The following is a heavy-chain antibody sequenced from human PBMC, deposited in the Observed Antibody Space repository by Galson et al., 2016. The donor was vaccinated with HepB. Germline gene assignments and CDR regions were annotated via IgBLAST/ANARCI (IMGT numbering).Heavy chain of an antibody. CDR3: ARHERLLSWFDP. CDR2: ISGDGAP. D-gene: IGHD5-12*01. CDR1: GFTFSSYA. V-gene: IGHV3-23*01. Sequence: SLRLSCAASGFTFSSYAMNWVRQAPGKGLEWVSSISGDGAPYYVDSMKGRFTISRDNSKDTLYLQMISLRAEDTAVYYCARHERLLSWFDPWGQGSLVTVSS. J-gene: IGHJ5*02.